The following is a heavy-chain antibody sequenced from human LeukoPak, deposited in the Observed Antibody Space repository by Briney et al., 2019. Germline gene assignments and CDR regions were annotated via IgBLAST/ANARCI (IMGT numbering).Heavy chain of an antibody. J-gene: IGHJ4*02. D-gene: IGHD6-6*01. CDR2: INPTGGST. CDR3: ARTAARRFDY. V-gene: IGHV1-46*01. CDR1: GYTFPSYF. Sequence: ASVKVSCKASGYTFPSYFMHWVRQAPGQGLEWMGIINPTGGSTTYAQKFQGRVTMARDTSTSTVYMELSSLRSDDTAVYYCARTAARRFDYWGQGTLVTVSS.